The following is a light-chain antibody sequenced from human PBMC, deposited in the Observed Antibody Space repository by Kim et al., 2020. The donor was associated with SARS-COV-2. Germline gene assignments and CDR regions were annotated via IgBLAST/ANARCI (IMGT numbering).Light chain of an antibody. V-gene: IGLV3-1*01. CDR2: QDN. CDR1: TFGDKY. J-gene: IGLJ2*01. CDR3: QAWDSTTALL. Sequence: PGKTATITGSGATFGDKYPAWYKQRPGQPPVLVIYQDNQRPSGIPQRCSGSNYGNTATLTISGAQAMDEADYYCQAWDSTTALLFGGGTQLTVL.